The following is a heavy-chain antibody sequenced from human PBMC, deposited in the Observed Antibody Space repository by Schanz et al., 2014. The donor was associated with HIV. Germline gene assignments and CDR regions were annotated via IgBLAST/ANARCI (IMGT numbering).Heavy chain of an antibody. V-gene: IGHV3-33*01. D-gene: IGHD1-20*01. CDR3: ARGEAITYYYHYYGMDV. CDR1: GFTFSSYG. J-gene: IGHJ6*02. CDR2: IWYDGSNK. Sequence: QVQLVESGGGVVQPGRSLRLSCAASGFTFSSYGMHWVRQAPGKGLEWEAVIWYDGSNKYYADSVKGRFTISRDNSKKTLYLQMNSLRAEDTAVYYCARGEAITYYYHYYGMDVWGQGTTVTVSS.